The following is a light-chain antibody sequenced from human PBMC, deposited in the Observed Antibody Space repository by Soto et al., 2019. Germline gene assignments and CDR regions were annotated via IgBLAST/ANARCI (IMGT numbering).Light chain of an antibody. CDR2: DVS. CDR3: QQYISYS. J-gene: IGKJ1*01. V-gene: IGKV1-5*01. Sequence: DIRMTRSPSTLSASVGDRVTITCRASQSISRWLAWYQQKPGKAPKLLMYDVSSLESGVPSRFSGSGYGTEFTLTISSLQPDDSATYSCQQYISYSFGQGTKVEIX. CDR1: QSISRW.